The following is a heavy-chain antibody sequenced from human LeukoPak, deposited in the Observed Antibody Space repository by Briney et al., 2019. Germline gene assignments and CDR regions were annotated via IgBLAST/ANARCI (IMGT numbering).Heavy chain of an antibody. CDR3: ARAGTNWYPPANYGMDV. CDR2: IWYDGSNK. CDR1: GFTFSSYG. V-gene: IGHV3-33*01. J-gene: IGHJ6*02. D-gene: IGHD6-13*01. Sequence: GGSLRLSCAASGFTFSSYGMHWVRQAPGKGLEWVAVIWYDGSNKYYADSVKGRFTISRDNSKNTLYLQMNSLRVEDTAVYYCARAGTNWYPPANYGMDVWGQGTTVTVSS.